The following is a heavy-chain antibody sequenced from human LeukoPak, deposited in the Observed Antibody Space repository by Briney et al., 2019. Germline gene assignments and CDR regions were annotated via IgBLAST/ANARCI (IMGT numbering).Heavy chain of an antibody. V-gene: IGHV1-46*01. J-gene: IGHJ3*02. CDR1: GYTFTSYY. CDR3: ARDLRNVLLWFGEPTRSDAFDI. CDR2: INPSGGST. Sequence: ASVKVSCKASGYTFTSYYMHWVRQAPGQGLEWMGIINPSGGSTSYAQKFQGRVTMTRDTSTSTVYMELSSLRSEDTAVYYCARDLRNVLLWFGEPTRSDAFDIWGQGTMVTVSS. D-gene: IGHD3-10*01.